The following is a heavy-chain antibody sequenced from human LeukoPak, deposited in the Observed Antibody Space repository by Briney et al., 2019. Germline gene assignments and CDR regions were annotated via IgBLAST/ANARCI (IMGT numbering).Heavy chain of an antibody. Sequence: GGSLRLSCAASGFTFSSNYMSWVRQAPGKGLEWVSIIYSGGSTYYADSVKGRFTISRDNSKNTMYLQMNSLRAEDTAVYYCARDADYGGDSLGYFDYWGQGTLVTVSS. CDR2: IYSGGST. CDR1: GFTFSSNY. J-gene: IGHJ4*02. CDR3: ARDADYGGDSLGYFDY. V-gene: IGHV3-53*01. D-gene: IGHD4-23*01.